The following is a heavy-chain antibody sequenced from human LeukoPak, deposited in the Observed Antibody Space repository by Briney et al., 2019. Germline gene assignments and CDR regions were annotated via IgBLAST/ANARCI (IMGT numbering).Heavy chain of an antibody. V-gene: IGHV4-39*07. CDR2: IYYSGST. J-gene: IGHJ4*02. CDR1: GGSISSSSYY. Sequence: SETLSLTCTVSGGSISSSSYYWGWIRQPPGKGLEWIGSIYYSGSTYYNPSLKSRVTISVDTSKNQFSLKLSSVTAADTAVYYCARSDILTTPYFDYWGQGTLVTVSS. D-gene: IGHD3-9*01. CDR3: ARSDILTTPYFDY.